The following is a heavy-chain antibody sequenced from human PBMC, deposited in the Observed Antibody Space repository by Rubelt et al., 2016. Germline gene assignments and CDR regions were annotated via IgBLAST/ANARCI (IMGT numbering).Heavy chain of an antibody. V-gene: IGHV3-21*06. J-gene: IGHJ4*02. Sequence: VRQAPGKGLEWVSSISDTSKYIFHADSVGGRFTISRDDAKNSLFPQMNGLRVEDTAVYYCARGSGGAFDYWGQGTLVTVSS. D-gene: IGHD3-16*01. CDR2: ISDTSKYI. CDR3: ARGSGGAFDY.